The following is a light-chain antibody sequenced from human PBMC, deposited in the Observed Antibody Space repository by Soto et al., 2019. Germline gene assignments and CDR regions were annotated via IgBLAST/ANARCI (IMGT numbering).Light chain of an antibody. CDR3: QSYDSSLSGSRV. V-gene: IGLV1-40*01. Sequence: QSVLTQPPSVSVAPGQMVTISCTGSSSNIGAGYDVHWYQQLPGTAPKLLIYGNSNRPSGVPDRFSGSKSGTSASLAITGLQAEDEADYYCQSYDSSLSGSRVFGTGTKVTVL. J-gene: IGLJ1*01. CDR1: SSNIGAGYD. CDR2: GNS.